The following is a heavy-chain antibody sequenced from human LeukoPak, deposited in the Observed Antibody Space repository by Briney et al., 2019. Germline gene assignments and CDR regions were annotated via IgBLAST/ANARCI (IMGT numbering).Heavy chain of an antibody. D-gene: IGHD3-22*01. CDR2: VSGRTSVV. J-gene: IGHJ1*01. V-gene: IGHV3-48*01. CDR3: ATYSSLNRREFQY. Sequence: GGSLRLSCATSGFTFTDYGMNWVRQAPGKGREWVCFVSGRTSVVHYADSVKGRFTISRDNAKNSLYLQMNSLSAEDTAVYYCATYSSLNRREFQYWGQGTLLTVSS. CDR1: GFTFTDYG.